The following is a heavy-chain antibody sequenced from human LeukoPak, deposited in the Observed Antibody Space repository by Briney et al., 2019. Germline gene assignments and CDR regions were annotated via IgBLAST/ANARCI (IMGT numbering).Heavy chain of an antibody. J-gene: IGHJ4*02. CDR3: ARGRSGYPWDY. Sequence: SETLSLTCAVYGGSFSGYYWSWIRQPPGKGLEWIGEINHSGSTNYNPSLKSRVTISVDTSKNQFSLKLSSVTAADTAAYYCARGRSGYPWDYWGQGTLVTVSS. V-gene: IGHV4-34*01. CDR2: INHSGST. CDR1: GGSFSGYY. D-gene: IGHD3-3*01.